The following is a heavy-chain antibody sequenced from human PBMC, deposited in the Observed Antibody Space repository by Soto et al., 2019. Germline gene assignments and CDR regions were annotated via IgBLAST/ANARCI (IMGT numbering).Heavy chain of an antibody. D-gene: IGHD3-22*01. J-gene: IGHJ4*02. CDR2: IYYSGST. Sequence: SDTLSLTCTVSGGSISSGDYYWSWIRQPPGKGLEWIGYIYYSGSTYYNPSLKSRVTISVDTSKNQFSLKLSSVTAADTAVYYCARVRRYYESSGTTYYFDYWGQGTLVTVSS. V-gene: IGHV4-30-4*02. CDR1: GGSISSGDYY. CDR3: ARVRRYYESSGTTYYFDY.